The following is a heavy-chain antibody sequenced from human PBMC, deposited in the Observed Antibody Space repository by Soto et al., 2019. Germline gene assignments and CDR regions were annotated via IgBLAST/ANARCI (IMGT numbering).Heavy chain of an antibody. D-gene: IGHD5-18*01. Sequence: TETLSLTCAVSGYSISSGYYWGWIRQPPGKGLEWIGSIYHSGSTYHNPSLKSRVTISVDTSKNQFSLKLSSVTAADTAVYYCARVVQLWPFDYWGQGTLVTVSS. CDR1: GYSISSGYY. CDR2: IYHSGST. J-gene: IGHJ4*02. V-gene: IGHV4-38-2*01. CDR3: ARVVQLWPFDY.